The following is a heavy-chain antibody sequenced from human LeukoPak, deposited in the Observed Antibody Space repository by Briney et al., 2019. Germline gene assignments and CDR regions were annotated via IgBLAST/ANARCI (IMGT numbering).Heavy chain of an antibody. Sequence: ASVKVSCKASGYTFTSYGISWVRQAPGQGLEWMGWISAYNGNTNYAQKLQGRVTMTTDTSTSTAYMELRSLRSDDTAVYYCARGHYDFWSGYYIFVGGLGQIPYYFDYWGQGTLVTVSS. V-gene: IGHV1-18*01. CDR1: GYTFTSYG. D-gene: IGHD3-3*01. CDR3: ARGHYDFWSGYYIFVGGLGQIPYYFDY. CDR2: ISAYNGNT. J-gene: IGHJ4*02.